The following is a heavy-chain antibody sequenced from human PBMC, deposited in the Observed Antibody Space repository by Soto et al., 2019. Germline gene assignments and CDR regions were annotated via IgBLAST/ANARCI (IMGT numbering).Heavy chain of an antibody. CDR2: TA. J-gene: IGHJ6*02. D-gene: IGHD3-10*01. CDR3: ARDYYYGSGSYLYGMDV. Sequence: TANYAQKFQGRVTITANESTSTAYMELSSLRSEDTAVYYCARDYYYGSGSYLYGMDVWGQGTTVTVSS. V-gene: IGHV1-69*01.